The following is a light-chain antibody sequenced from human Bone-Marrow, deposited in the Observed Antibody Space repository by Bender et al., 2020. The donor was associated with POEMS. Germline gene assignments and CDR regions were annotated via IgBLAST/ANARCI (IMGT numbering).Light chain of an antibody. CDR2: EVT. V-gene: IGLV2-8*01. J-gene: IGLJ2*01. CDR3: TSYAGSNNVV. CDR1: SSDVGSYNF. Sequence: QSALTQPASVSGSPGQSITISCTGTSSDVGSYNFVSWYQQHPGKAPKLMIYEVTKRPSGVPDRFSGSKSYNTASLTVSGLQAEDEADYYCTSYAGSNNVVFGGGTKLTVL.